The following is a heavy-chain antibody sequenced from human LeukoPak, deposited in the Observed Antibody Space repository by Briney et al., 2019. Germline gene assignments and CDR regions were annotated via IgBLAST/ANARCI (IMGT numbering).Heavy chain of an antibody. D-gene: IGHD2-2*01. J-gene: IGHJ3*02. Sequence: GGCLRLSCAASGFTVSTNYMSWVREAPGKGLEWVSIIYTGGTTYYPDSVTGRFTNSRDTSQNTVYLQMDSLRAEDTAVYYCARMQGFCTTSSCYPRAFDIWGQRTVVSVSS. CDR2: IYTGGTT. CDR1: GFTVSTNY. V-gene: IGHV3-53*01. CDR3: ARMQGFCTTSSCYPRAFDI.